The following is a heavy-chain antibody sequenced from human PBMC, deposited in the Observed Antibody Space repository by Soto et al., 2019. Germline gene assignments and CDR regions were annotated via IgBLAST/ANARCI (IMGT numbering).Heavy chain of an antibody. CDR1: GGSFSGYY. V-gene: IGHV4-34*01. J-gene: IGHJ6*02. D-gene: IGHD6-19*01. CDR3: ARGYSSGWYGAHYYYYGMDV. Sequence: TSETLSLTCAVYGGSFSGYYWSWIRQPPGKGLEWIGEINHSGSTNYNPSLKSRVTISVDTSKNQFSLKLSSVTAADTAVYYCARGYSSGWYGAHYYYYGMDVWGQGTTVTVSS. CDR2: INHSGST.